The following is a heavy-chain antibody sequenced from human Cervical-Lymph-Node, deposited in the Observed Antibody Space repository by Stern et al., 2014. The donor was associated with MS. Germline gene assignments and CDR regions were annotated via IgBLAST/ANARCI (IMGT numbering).Heavy chain of an antibody. CDR2: VYYGGAT. V-gene: IGHV4-39*01. J-gene: IGHJ4*02. CDR1: GDSISSYTHY. CDR3: AKHACTGAACPFDL. Sequence: VQLVESGPGLVKPSETLSLTCAVSGDSISSYTHYWAWLRQPPGKGLEWIGSVYYGGATYYNPSLKSPVTFSVDTSKNPFTLGLNSVTAADTAVYYCAKHACTGAACPFDLWGQGTLVTVSS. D-gene: IGHD2-8*02.